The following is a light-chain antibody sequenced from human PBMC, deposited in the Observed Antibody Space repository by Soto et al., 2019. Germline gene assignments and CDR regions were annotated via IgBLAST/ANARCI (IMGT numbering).Light chain of an antibody. CDR1: QDISTY. J-gene: IGKJ3*01. CDR3: QQYDNLPFT. Sequence: DIQMTQSPSSLSASVGDRVTITCQASQDISTYLSWSQQKPGKAPKLLVYDASNLETGVPSRFSGSGSGTDFTFTISSLQPEDFATYYCQQYDNLPFTFGPGTKVDFK. V-gene: IGKV1-33*01. CDR2: DAS.